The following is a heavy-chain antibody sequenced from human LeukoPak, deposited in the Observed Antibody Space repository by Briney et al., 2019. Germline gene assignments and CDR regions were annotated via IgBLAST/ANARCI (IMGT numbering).Heavy chain of an antibody. Sequence: SETLSLTCTVSGGSISSSSYYWGWIRQPPGKGLEWIGRIYTSGSTNYNPSLKSRVTISVDTSKNQFSLKLSSVTAADTAVYYCARGLDRYYYYYMDVWGKGTTVTISS. J-gene: IGHJ6*03. CDR3: ARGLDRYYYYYMDV. CDR2: IYTSGST. CDR1: GGSISSSSYY. D-gene: IGHD3/OR15-3a*01. V-gene: IGHV4-61*02.